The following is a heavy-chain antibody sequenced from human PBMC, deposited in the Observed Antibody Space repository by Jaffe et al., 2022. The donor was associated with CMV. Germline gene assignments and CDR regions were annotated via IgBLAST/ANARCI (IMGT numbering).Heavy chain of an antibody. D-gene: IGHD5-12*01. CDR1: GGSISSYY. CDR3: ARQMATAAYSLYYFDY. V-gene: IGHV4-59*08. CDR2: IYYSGST. Sequence: QVQLQESGPGLVKPSETLSLTCTVSGGSISSYYWSWIRQPPGKGLEWIGYIYYSGSTNYNPSLKSRVTISVDTSKNQFSLKLSSVTAADTAVYYCARQMATAAYSLYYFDYWGQGTLVTVSS. J-gene: IGHJ4*02.